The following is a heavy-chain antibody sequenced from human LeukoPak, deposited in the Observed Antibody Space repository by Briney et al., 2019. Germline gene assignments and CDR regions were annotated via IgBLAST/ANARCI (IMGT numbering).Heavy chain of an antibody. CDR2: ISAYNGNT. CDR3: ARTRSQAEYCSSTSCHMGRGYFDY. Sequence: ASVKVSCKASGYTFTSYGISWVRQAPGQGLEWMGWISAYNGNTNFAQKLQGRVTMTTDISTSTAYMELRSLRSDDTAVYYCARTRSQAEYCSSTSCHMGRGYFDYWGQGTLVTVSS. J-gene: IGHJ4*02. D-gene: IGHD2-2*02. CDR1: GYTFTSYG. V-gene: IGHV1-18*01.